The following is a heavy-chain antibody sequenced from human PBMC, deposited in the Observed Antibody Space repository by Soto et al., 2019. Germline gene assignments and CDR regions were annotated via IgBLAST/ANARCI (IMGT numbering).Heavy chain of an antibody. V-gene: IGHV2-5*02. CDR1: GFSLITDRVA. D-gene: IGHD1-1*01. CDR2: TFWDDEK. J-gene: IGHJ4*02. CDR3: ARRRYNSAYYVDS. Sequence: SGPTLVNPTQTLTLTCTFSGFSLITDRVAVGWIRQPPGKALEWLALTFWDDEKRYSPSLTRTLTITKAASRNQVILTMTNMDPADTATYYCARRRYNSAYYVDSWGQGILVTVSS.